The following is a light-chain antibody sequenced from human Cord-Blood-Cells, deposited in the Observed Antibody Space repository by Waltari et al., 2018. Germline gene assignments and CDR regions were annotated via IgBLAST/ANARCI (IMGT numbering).Light chain of an antibody. Sequence: QSALTQPASVSGSPGQSITISCTGTSSDVGSYNLVSWYQQHPVKAPKLMIYEVSKRPSGVSNRFAGSKSGNTASLASSGLQAEDEADYYCCSYAGSSTFVFGGGTQLTVL. CDR2: EVS. CDR3: CSYAGSSTFV. V-gene: IGLV2-23*02. J-gene: IGLJ7*01. CDR1: SSDVGSYNL.